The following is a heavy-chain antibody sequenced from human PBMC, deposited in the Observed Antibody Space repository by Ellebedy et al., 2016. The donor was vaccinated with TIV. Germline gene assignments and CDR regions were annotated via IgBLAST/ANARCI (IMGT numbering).Heavy chain of an antibody. J-gene: IGHJ4*02. D-gene: IGHD1-26*01. V-gene: IGHV1-18*04. CDR3: ARDWEPNRPYYFDY. CDR1: GYTFTTYY. Sequence: ASVKVSCKASGYTFTTYYVHWVRQAPGQGLEWMGWISAYNGNTNYAQKLQGRVTMTTDTSTSTAYMELRSLRSDDTAVYYCARDWEPNRPYYFDYWGQGTLVTVSS. CDR2: ISAYNGNT.